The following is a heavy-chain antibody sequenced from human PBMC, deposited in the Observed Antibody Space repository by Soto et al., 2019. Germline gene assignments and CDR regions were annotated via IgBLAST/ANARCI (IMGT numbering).Heavy chain of an antibody. CDR2: ISSNGGDT. Sequence: LRLSCSASGFTFSTYAMHWARQAPGKGLEYVSAISSNGGDTYYADSVKGRFTISRDNSKNTLYLQMSSLRVEDTAVYYCVKDQGYSGYDGGFDYWGQGTLVTVSS. V-gene: IGHV3-64D*06. CDR1: GFTFSTYA. J-gene: IGHJ4*02. CDR3: VKDQGYSGYDGGFDY. D-gene: IGHD5-12*01.